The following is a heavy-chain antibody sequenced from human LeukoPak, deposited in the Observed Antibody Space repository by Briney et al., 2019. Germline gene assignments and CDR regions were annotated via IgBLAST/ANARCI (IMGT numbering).Heavy chain of an antibody. J-gene: IGHJ5*02. CDR3: ARGLNWFDP. CDR2: IKQDGSEK. V-gene: IGHV3-7*01. Sequence: GALRLSCAASGFTFSSNWMSWVRQAPGKGLEWVAIIKQDGSEKYYVDSVKGRFTISRDNAENSLYLQMNSLRAEDTAVYYCARGLNWFDPWGQGTLVTVPS. CDR1: GFTFSSNW. D-gene: IGHD2-8*01.